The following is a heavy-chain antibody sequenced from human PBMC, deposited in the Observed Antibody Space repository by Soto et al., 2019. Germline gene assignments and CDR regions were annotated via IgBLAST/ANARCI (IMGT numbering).Heavy chain of an antibody. D-gene: IGHD2-8*02. CDR3: ARTAPAGWFDP. CDR2: IYYSGST. CDR1: GGSISSGGYY. J-gene: IGHJ5*02. Sequence: QVQLQESGPGLVKPSQTLSLTCTVSGGSISSGGYYWSWIRQHPGKGLEWIGYIYYSGSTYYNPSLKNRVTISVDTPKNQFSLKLSSVTAADTAVYYCARTAPAGWFDPWGQGTLVTVSS. V-gene: IGHV4-31*03.